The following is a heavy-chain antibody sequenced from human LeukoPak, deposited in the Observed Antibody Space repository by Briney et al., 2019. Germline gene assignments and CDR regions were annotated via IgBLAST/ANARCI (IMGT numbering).Heavy chain of an antibody. D-gene: IGHD6-19*01. CDR2: MSGSGGTT. J-gene: IGHJ3*02. CDR1: GFTFSTYG. CDR3: ARDGWSDAFDI. Sequence: GGSLRLSCAASGFTFSTYGMSWVRQAAGKGLEWVSAMSGSGGTTYYADSVKGRFTISRDNAKNSLYLQMNSLRAEDTAVYYCARDGWSDAFDIWGQGTMVTVSS. V-gene: IGHV3-23*01.